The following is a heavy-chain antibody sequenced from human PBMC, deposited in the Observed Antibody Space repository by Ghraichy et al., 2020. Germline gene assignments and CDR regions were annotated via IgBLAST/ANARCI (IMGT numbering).Heavy chain of an antibody. D-gene: IGHD6-13*01. V-gene: IGHV3-30*02. Sequence: LSLTCVASGFTISYYGMHWVRQAPGKGLEWVSFIQHDGSEKYLADSVKDRFTISRDNSENTLYLQMNSLRVEDTAVYYCAKWGRKAAVGTGSDYHYGMDVWGQGTTVTVSS. CDR2: IQHDGSEK. CDR3: AKWGRKAAVGTGSDYHYGMDV. CDR1: GFTISYYG. J-gene: IGHJ6*02.